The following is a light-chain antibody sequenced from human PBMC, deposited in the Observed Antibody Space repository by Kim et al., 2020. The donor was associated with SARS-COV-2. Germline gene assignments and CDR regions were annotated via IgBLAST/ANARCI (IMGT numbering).Light chain of an antibody. CDR1: SSEVGGYTY. CDR2: EVN. V-gene: IGLV2-8*01. J-gene: IGLJ3*02. Sequence: QSALTQPPSASGSPGQSVTISCTGISSEVGGYTYVSWYQQHPGKAPKLLIYEVNYRPSGVPDRFSGSKSGNTASLTISRLQAEDEADYYCSSYAGSNNLVFGGGTQLTVL. CDR3: SSYAGSNNLV.